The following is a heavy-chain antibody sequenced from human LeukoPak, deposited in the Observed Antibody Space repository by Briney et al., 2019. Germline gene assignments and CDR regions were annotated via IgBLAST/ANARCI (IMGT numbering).Heavy chain of an antibody. V-gene: IGHV3-30*02. CDR2: IRYDGSNK. Sequence: GRSLRLSCAASGFTFSTSWMHWVRQAPGKGLEWVAFIRYDGSNKYYADSVKGRFTISRDNSKNTLYLQMNSLRAEDTAVYYCARDKEFRGWFDPWGQGTLVTVSS. CDR1: GFTFSTSW. CDR3: ARDKEFRGWFDP. D-gene: IGHD3-10*01. J-gene: IGHJ5*02.